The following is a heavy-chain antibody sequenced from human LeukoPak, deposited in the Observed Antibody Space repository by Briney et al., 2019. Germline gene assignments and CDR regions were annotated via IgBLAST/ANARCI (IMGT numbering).Heavy chain of an antibody. CDR1: GFTFSTYW. CDR2: IKQDGSEE. CDR3: ARPRDSGWSKTWDY. Sequence: GGSLRLSCEGSGFTFSTYWMTWVRQAPGKGLEWVANIKQDGSEEYYVDSVKGRFTISRDNAQNSLYLQMNSLRAEDTAVYYCARPRDSGWSKTWDYWGQGTLVTVSS. D-gene: IGHD6-13*01. V-gene: IGHV3-7*03. J-gene: IGHJ4*02.